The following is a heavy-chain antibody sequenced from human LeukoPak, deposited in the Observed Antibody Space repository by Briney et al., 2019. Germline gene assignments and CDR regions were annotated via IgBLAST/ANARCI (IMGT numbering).Heavy chain of an antibody. Sequence: PGGSLRLSCAASGFTFSSYWMSWVRQAPGKGLEWVANIKQDGSDKYYVDSVKGRFTISRDNSKNTLFLQMSSLRAEDTAVYYCAKDTSFIEAAGIDYWGQGTLVTVSS. CDR1: GFTFSSYW. J-gene: IGHJ4*02. CDR3: AKDTSFIEAAGIDY. CDR2: IKQDGSDK. V-gene: IGHV3-7*05. D-gene: IGHD6-13*01.